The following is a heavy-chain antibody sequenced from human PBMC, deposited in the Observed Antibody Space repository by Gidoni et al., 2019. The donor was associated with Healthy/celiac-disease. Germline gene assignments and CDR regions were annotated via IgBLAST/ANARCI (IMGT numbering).Heavy chain of an antibody. Sequence: EVQLVQSGAEVKKPGESLKLSCKGSGYSFTSYWIGWVRQMPGKGLEWMGIIYPGDSDTRYSPSFQGQVTISADKSISTAYLQWSSLKASDTAMYDCARLTGIVTGYYGGMGYYFDYWGQGTLVTVSS. D-gene: IGHD3-9*01. CDR3: ARLTGIVTGYYGGMGYYFDY. CDR2: IYPGDSDT. CDR1: GYSFTSYW. J-gene: IGHJ4*02. V-gene: IGHV5-51*03.